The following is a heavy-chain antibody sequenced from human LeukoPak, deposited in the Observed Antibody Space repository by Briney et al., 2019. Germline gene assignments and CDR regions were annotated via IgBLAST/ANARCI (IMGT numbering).Heavy chain of an antibody. V-gene: IGHV3-23*01. CDR3: ARDLIGHTALPGACGMDV. D-gene: IGHD5-18*01. CDR2: ISGSGGST. CDR1: GFTFSSYA. J-gene: IGHJ6*02. Sequence: GGSLRLSCAASGFTFSSYAMSWVRQAPGKGLEWVSAISGSGGSTYYADSVKGRFTISRDNAKNTLYLQMNSLRAEDTAVYYCARDLIGHTALPGACGMDVWGQGTTVTVSS.